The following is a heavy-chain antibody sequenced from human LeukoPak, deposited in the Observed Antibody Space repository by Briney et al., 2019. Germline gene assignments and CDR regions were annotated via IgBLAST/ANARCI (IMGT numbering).Heavy chain of an antibody. CDR1: GGSISSYY. V-gene: IGHV4-59*08. Sequence: PSETLSLTCTVSGGSISSYYWSWIRQPPGKGLEWIGYIYYSGSTNYNPSPKSRVTISVDTSKNQLSLKLSSVTAADTAVYYCARHRYYYGSGSLAYFDYWGQGTLVTVSS. D-gene: IGHD3-10*01. J-gene: IGHJ4*02. CDR2: IYYSGST. CDR3: ARHRYYYGSGSLAYFDY.